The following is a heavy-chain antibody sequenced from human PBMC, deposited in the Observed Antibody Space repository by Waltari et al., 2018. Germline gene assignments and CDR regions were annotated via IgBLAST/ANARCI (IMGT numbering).Heavy chain of an antibody. CDR3: ARVQGWPTIPDY. CDR2: IHSGGTT. Sequence: EVQLVESGGGLIQPGGSLSLSCAATGFPASSDYMSWVRQAPGKGLEWISVIHSGGTTYYSDSVKGRFTISRDNSKNTLYLQMNSLRAEDTAVYYCARVQGWPTIPDYWGQGTLVTVSS. J-gene: IGHJ4*02. D-gene: IGHD2-15*01. V-gene: IGHV3-53*01. CDR1: GFPASSDY.